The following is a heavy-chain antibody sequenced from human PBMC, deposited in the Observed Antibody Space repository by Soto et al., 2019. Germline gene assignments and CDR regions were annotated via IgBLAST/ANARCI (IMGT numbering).Heavy chain of an antibody. V-gene: IGHV5-10-1*01. Sequence: GESLNISCKGSGYSFAGYWITLVRQKPGKGLEWMGRIDPSDSQTYYSPSFRGHVTISVTKSITTVYLQWSSLRASDTAMYYCARLLTGNRGGESFDSWGQGTLVTVSS. CDR3: ARLLTGNRGGESFDS. J-gene: IGHJ4*02. CDR1: GYSFAGYW. D-gene: IGHD3-16*01. CDR2: IDPSDSQT.